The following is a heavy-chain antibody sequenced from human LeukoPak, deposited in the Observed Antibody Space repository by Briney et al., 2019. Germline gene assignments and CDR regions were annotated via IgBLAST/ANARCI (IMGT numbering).Heavy chain of an antibody. D-gene: IGHD6-19*01. CDR2: IKQDGSEK. CDR3: ARVPLYSSGWYYFDY. CDR1: GFTFSSYW. Sequence: GGPLRLSCAASGFTFSSYWMSWVRQTPGKGLEWVANIKQDGSEKYYVDSVKGRFTISRDNAKNSLHLQMNSLRAEDTAVYYCARVPLYSSGWYYFDYWGEGTLVTVSS. J-gene: IGHJ4*02. V-gene: IGHV3-7*01.